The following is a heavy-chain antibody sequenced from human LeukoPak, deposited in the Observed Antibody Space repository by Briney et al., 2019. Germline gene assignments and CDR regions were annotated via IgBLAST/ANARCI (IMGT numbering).Heavy chain of an antibody. CDR3: ARLASTKSIAAAGTPDY. CDR1: GGSISSYY. D-gene: IGHD6-13*01. CDR2: IFYSGTT. J-gene: IGHJ4*02. Sequence: SETLSLTCTVSGGSISSYYWSWIRQPPGKGLEWIGYIFYSGTTKYNPSLRSRVTISAGASKNQFSLKLSSVTAADTAVYYCARLASTKSIAAAGTPDYWGQGTLVTVSS. V-gene: IGHV4-59*12.